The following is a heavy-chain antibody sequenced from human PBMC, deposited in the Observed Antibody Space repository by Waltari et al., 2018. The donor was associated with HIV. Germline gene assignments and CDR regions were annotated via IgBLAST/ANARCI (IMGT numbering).Heavy chain of an antibody. Sequence: QGQLVESGGGVVQPGKSLRLSCAASGFSVRYYDMHWVCHAPGKGLDWVARISYDGSKTSYADSVKGRFTISRDNSKNTLFLQIHSLTTDDTAVYYCAKDPRGYTYTGDYWGQGTQVTVSS. CDR2: ISYDGSKT. J-gene: IGHJ4*02. CDR3: AKDPRGYTYTGDY. CDR1: GFSVRYYD. D-gene: IGHD5-18*01. V-gene: IGHV3-30*18.